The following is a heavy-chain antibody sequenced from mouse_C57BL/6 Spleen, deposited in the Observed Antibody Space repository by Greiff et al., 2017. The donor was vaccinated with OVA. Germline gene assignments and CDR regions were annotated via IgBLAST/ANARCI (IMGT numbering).Heavy chain of an antibody. CDR1: GYTFTSYW. CDR2: IDPSDSET. J-gene: IGHJ2*01. D-gene: IGHD1-1*01. V-gene: IGHV1-52*01. Sequence: VQLQQPGAELVRPGSSVKLSCKASGYTFTSYWMHWVKQRPIQGLEWIGNIDPSDSETHYNQKFKDKATLTVDTSSSTAYMQLSSLTSEDSAVYYCARAALLLQSYFAYWGQGTTLTVSS. CDR3: ARAALLLQSYFAY.